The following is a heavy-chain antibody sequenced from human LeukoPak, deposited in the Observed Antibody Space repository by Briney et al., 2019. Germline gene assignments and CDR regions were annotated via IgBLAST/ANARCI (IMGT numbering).Heavy chain of an antibody. CDR1: GFTFSSYW. CDR2: INSDVSST. CDR3: ARAYYDILIGYYYYGMDV. V-gene: IGHV3-74*01. J-gene: IGHJ6*04. D-gene: IGHD3-9*01. Sequence: GSLRLSCAASGFTFSSYWMHWVRQAPGKGLVWVSRINSDVSSTSYADSVKGRFTISRDNAKNTLYLQMNSLRAEDTAVYYCARAYYDILIGYYYYGMDVWGKGTTVTVSS.